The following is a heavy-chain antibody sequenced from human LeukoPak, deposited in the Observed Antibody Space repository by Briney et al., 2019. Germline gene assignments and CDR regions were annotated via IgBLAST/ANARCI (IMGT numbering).Heavy chain of an antibody. J-gene: IGHJ4*02. CDR2: IYSGGST. D-gene: IGHD3-22*01. CDR1: GFTVSSNY. V-gene: IGHV3-53*01. CDR3: ARYFYDSSGYPYYFDY. Sequence: GGSLRLSCAASGFTVSSNYMSWVRRAPGKGLEWVSVIYSGGSTYYADSVKGRFTISRDNSKNTLYLQMNSLRAEDTAVYYCARYFYDSSGYPYYFDYWGQGTLVTVSS.